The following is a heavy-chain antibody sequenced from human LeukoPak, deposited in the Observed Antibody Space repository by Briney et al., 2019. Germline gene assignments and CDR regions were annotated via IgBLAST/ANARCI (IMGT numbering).Heavy chain of an antibody. CDR2: ISAYNGNT. CDR3: ARDDYYGSGSINWFDP. CDR1: VYTFTSYG. D-gene: IGHD3-10*01. Sequence: ASVKVSCKASVYTFTSYGISWVRQAPGQGLEWMGWISAYNGNTNYAQKLQGRVTMTTDTSTSTAYMELRSLRSDDTAVYYCARDDYYGSGSINWFDPWGQGTLVTVSS. V-gene: IGHV1-18*01. J-gene: IGHJ5*02.